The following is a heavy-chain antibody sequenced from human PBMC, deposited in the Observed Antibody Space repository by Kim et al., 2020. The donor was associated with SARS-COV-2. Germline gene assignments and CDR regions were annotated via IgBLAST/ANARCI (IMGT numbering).Heavy chain of an antibody. D-gene: IGHD1-26*01. CDR1: GGSISSGSYY. Sequence: SETLSLTCTVSGGSISSGSYYWGWIRQPPGKGLEWIGSIYYGGSAYYNPSLKSRVTISVDTSKNQFSLKLTSVTAADTAVYYCARTFWEPRLDYWGQGTLVTVSS. CDR2: IYYGGSA. J-gene: IGHJ4*02. CDR3: ARTFWEPRLDY. V-gene: IGHV4-39*01.